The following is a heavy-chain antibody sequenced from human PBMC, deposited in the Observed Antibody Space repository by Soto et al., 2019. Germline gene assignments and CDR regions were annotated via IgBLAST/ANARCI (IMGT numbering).Heavy chain of an antibody. V-gene: IGHV1-18*04. D-gene: IGHD5-18*01. CDR3: ARGNSYGSSWYFDL. Sequence: QLQLVQSGAEVKNPGASVRVSCKASGFSFSTYGITWVRQAPRQGLEWMGWITASNGNTHYAQNLQGRVTMTTDTSTSTAYMELWRLSSDDTAVYYCARGNSYGSSWYFDLWGRGTLVTVSS. CDR1: GFSFSTYG. CDR2: ITASNGNT. J-gene: IGHJ2*01.